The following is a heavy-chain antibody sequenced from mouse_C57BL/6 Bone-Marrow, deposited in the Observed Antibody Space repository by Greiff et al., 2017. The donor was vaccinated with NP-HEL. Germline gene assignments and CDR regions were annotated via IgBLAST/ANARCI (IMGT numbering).Heavy chain of an antibody. V-gene: IGHV6-3*01. CDR2: IRLKSDNYAT. CDR1: GFTFSNYW. Sequence: EVMLVESGGGLVQPGGSLKLSCVASGFTFSNYWMNWVRQSPETGLEWVAQIRLKSDNYATHYAESVKGRFTISRDDSKSSVYLQMSNLRAEDTGMYYCTARSPGMDDWGQGTAVTVSS. J-gene: IGHJ4*01. CDR3: TARSPGMDD. D-gene: IGHD4-1*01.